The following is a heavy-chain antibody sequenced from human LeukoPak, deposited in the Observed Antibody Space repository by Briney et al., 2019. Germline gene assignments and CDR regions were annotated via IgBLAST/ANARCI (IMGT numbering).Heavy chain of an antibody. J-gene: IGHJ6*03. CDR1: GYTFTSYA. CDR2: INTNTGNP. Sequence: ASVKVSCKASGYTFTSYAMNWVRQAPGQGLEWMGWINTNTGNPTYAQGFTGRFVFSLDTSVSTAYLQISSLKAEDTAVYYCARGFSGRGYYYGSGSVNYYYYYMDVWGKGTTVTVSS. V-gene: IGHV7-4-1*02. D-gene: IGHD3-10*01. CDR3: ARGFSGRGYYYGSGSVNYYYYYMDV.